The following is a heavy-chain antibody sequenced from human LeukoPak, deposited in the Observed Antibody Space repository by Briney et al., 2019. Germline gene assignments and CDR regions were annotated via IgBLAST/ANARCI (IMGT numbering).Heavy chain of an antibody. V-gene: IGHV3-7*01. CDR1: GFTFSSYW. J-gene: IGHJ4*02. Sequence: GGSLRLSCAASGFTFSSYWMSWVRQVPGKGLEWVANIKQDGSEKYYVDSVKGRFTISRDNAKNSLYLQMNSLRAEDTAVYYCARVGDFWSGYYLEEFFDYWGQGTLVTVSS. CDR2: IKQDGSEK. D-gene: IGHD3-3*01. CDR3: ARVGDFWSGYYLEEFFDY.